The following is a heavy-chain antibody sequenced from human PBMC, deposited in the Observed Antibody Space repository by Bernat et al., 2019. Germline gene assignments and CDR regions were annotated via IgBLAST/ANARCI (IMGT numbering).Heavy chain of an antibody. J-gene: IGHJ4*02. D-gene: IGHD6-19*01. Sequence: QVQLVQSGAEVKKPGSSVKVSCKASGGTFSSYAISWVRQAPGQGLEWMGGIIPIFGTANYAQKFQGRVTITADKSTSTAYMELSSLRSEDTAVYYCARGGSWVYSSGWYFFDYWGQGTLVTVSS. CDR1: GGTFSSYA. V-gene: IGHV1-69*06. CDR2: IIPIFGTA. CDR3: ARGGSWVYSSGWYFFDY.